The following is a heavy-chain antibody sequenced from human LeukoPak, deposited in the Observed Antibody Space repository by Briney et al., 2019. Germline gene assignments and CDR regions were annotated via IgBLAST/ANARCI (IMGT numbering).Heavy chain of an antibody. Sequence: GGSLRLSCAASGFTFSGYAMSWVRQAPGKGLEWVSAISGSGGSTYYADSVKGRFTISRDNSKNTLYLQMNSLRAEDTAVYYCAKSRSGGATPYYFDYWGQGTLVTVSS. J-gene: IGHJ4*02. CDR1: GFTFSGYA. CDR3: AKSRSGGATPYYFDY. D-gene: IGHD1-26*01. V-gene: IGHV3-23*01. CDR2: ISGSGGST.